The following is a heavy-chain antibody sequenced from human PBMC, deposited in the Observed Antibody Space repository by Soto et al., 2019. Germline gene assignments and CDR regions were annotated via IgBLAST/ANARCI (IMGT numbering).Heavy chain of an antibody. V-gene: IGHV5-10-1*01. J-gene: IGHJ4*02. CDR2: IDPSDSQT. CDR3: ARQIYDSDTGPNFQYYFDS. D-gene: IGHD3-22*01. CDR1: GYSFAGYW. Sequence: CKGSGYSFAGYWITWVRQKPGKGLEWMGRIDPSDSQTYYSPSFRGHVTISVTKSITTVFLQWSSLRASDTAMYYCARQIYDSDTGPNFQYYFDSWGQGAPVTVSS.